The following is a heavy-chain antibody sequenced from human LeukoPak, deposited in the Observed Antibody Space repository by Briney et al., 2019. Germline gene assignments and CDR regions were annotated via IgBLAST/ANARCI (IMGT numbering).Heavy chain of an antibody. J-gene: IGHJ4*02. Sequence: ASVEVSCKASGYTFTSYYMHWVRQAPGQGLEWMGKINPSGGSTSYAQKFQGRVTMTRDMSTSTVYMELSSLRSEDTAVYYCARELRGDIVDPWLQFRRGVIDYWGQGTLVTVSS. CDR2: INPSGGST. D-gene: IGHD5-24*01. CDR3: ARELRGDIVDPWLQFRRGVIDY. V-gene: IGHV1-46*01. CDR1: GYTFTSYY.